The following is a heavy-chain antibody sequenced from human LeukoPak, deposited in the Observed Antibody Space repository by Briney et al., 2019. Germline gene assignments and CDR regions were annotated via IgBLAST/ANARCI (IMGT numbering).Heavy chain of an antibody. Sequence: PGGSLRLSCAASGFTFSSYAMHWDRQAPGKGLEWVAVISYDGSNKYYADSVKGRFTISRDNSKNTLYLQMNSLRAEDTAVYYCARDVFHSSPEYYFDYWGQGTLVTVSS. CDR3: ARDVFHSSPEYYFDY. V-gene: IGHV3-30-3*01. CDR2: ISYDGSNK. CDR1: GFTFSSYA. J-gene: IGHJ4*02. D-gene: IGHD6-13*01.